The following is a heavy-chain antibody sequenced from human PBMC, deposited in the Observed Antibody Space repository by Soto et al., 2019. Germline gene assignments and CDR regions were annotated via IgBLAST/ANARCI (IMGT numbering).Heavy chain of an antibody. CDR3: AKSANDYYKLIDY. CDR2: ISGSGTYT. J-gene: IGHJ4*02. V-gene: IGHV3-23*01. D-gene: IGHD2-21*02. CDR1: GFTFNNYA. Sequence: LRLSCAASGFTFNNYAMSWVRQAPGKGLEWVSGISGSGTYTYFADSVKGRFTISRDNSKNTLFLQMSSLRAEDTAIYYCAKSANDYYKLIDYWGQGTLVTVSS.